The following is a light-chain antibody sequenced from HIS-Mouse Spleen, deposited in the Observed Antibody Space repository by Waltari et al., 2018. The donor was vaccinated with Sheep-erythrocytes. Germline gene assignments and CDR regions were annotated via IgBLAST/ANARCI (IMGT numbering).Light chain of an antibody. CDR1: QRVSSY. CDR3: QQRSNWPPIT. CDR2: DAS. Sequence: EIVLTQSPATMSLSPVERATLSCRASQRVSSYLAWYQQKPGPAPRLLIYDASNRATGIPARFSGSGSGTDFTLTISSLEPEDFAVYYCQQRSNWPPITFGQGTRLEIK. V-gene: IGKV3-11*01. J-gene: IGKJ5*01.